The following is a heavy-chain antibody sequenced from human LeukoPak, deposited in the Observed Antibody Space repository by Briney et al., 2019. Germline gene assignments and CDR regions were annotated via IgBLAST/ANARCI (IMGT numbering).Heavy chain of an antibody. Sequence: SVKVSCKVSGYTLTELSMHWVRQAPGQGLEWMGGIIPIFGTANYAQKFQGRVTITADESTSTAYMELSSLRSEDTAVYYCARATYYDFWSGYSYNWFDPWGQGTLVTVSS. CDR2: IIPIFGTA. V-gene: IGHV1-69*13. D-gene: IGHD3-3*01. J-gene: IGHJ5*02. CDR3: ARATYYDFWSGYSYNWFDP. CDR1: GYTLTELS.